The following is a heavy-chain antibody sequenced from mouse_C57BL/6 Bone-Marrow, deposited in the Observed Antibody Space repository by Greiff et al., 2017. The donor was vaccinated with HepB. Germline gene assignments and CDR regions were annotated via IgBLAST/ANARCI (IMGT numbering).Heavy chain of an antibody. CDR1: GYTFTSYW. D-gene: IGHD2-10*01. CDR3: ARAYYGNYPYWYFDV. CDR2: INPSNGGT. V-gene: IGHV1-53*01. J-gene: IGHJ1*03. Sequence: VQLQQPGTELVKPGASVKLSCKAPGYTFTSYWMHWVKQRPGQGLEWIGNINPSNGGTNYNEKFKSKATLTVDKSSSTAYMQLSSLTSEDSAVYYCARAYYGNYPYWYFDVWGTGTTVTVSS.